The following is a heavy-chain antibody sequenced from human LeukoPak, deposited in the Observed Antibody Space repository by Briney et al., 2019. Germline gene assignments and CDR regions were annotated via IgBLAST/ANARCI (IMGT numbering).Heavy chain of an antibody. CDR1: GFTFSSYA. CDR2: ISYDGSNK. Sequence: GGSLSLSCAASGFTFSSYAMHWVRQAPGKGLEWVAVISYDGSNKYYADSVKGRFTISRDNSKNTLYLQMNSLRAEDTAVYYCARDATVTTKLDAFDIWGQGTMVTVSS. CDR3: ARDATVTTKLDAFDI. V-gene: IGHV3-30*04. D-gene: IGHD4-17*01. J-gene: IGHJ3*02.